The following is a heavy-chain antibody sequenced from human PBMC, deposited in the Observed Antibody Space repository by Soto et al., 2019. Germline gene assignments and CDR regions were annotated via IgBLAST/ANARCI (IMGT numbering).Heavy chain of an antibody. D-gene: IGHD3-22*01. CDR1: GFSLSTSGVG. V-gene: IGHV2-5*02. J-gene: IGHJ4*02. Sequence: QITLKESGPTLVKPTQTLTLTCTFSGFSLSTSGVGVGWIRQPPGKALEWLALIYWDDDKRYSPSLKSRLTITKDTSKNQVVLTMTNMDPVDTATYYCARCDSSGTSPYFDYWGQGTLVTVSS. CDR3: ARCDSSGTSPYFDY. CDR2: IYWDDDK.